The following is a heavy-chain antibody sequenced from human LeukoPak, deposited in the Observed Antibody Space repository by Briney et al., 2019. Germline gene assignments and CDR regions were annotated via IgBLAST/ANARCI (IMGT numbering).Heavy chain of an antibody. CDR3: AFTVYSGSYLGYYYYYMDV. J-gene: IGHJ6*03. Sequence: GGSLRLSCAASGFTFSSYWMHWVRQAPGEGLVCLSRINTEGSSTSYADSVKGRFTISRDNAKNTLYLQMNSLRAEDTAVYYCAFTVYSGSYLGYYYYYMDVWGKGTTVTVSS. D-gene: IGHD1-26*01. CDR1: GFTFSSYW. CDR2: INTEGSST. V-gene: IGHV3-74*01.